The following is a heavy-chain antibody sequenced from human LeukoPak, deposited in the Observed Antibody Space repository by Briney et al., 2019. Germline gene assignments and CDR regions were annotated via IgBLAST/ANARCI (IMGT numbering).Heavy chain of an antibody. D-gene: IGHD3-22*01. V-gene: IGHV1-2*02. CDR1: GSTFTGYY. J-gene: IGHJ4*02. Sequence: GASVKVSCKASGSTFTGYYMHWVRQAPGQGLEWMGWINPNSVGTNYAQTFQGRVTMTRDTSLRTAYMEWSRLRCAEPTGQYCARDSSGYYSRWEYWGQGTLVTVSS. CDR2: INPNSVGT. CDR3: ARDSSGYYSRWEY.